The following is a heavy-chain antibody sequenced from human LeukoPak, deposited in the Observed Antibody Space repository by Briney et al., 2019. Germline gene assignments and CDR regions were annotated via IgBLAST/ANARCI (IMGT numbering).Heavy chain of an antibody. V-gene: IGHV3-30-3*01. J-gene: IGHJ4*02. CDR3: AKLVGAMVRGTPTN. CDR2: ISYDGSNK. Sequence: PGGSLRLSCAASGFTFSSYAMHWVRQAPGKGLEWVAVISYDGSNKYYADSVKGRFTISRDNSKNTLYLQMNSLRAEDTAVYYCAKLVGAMVRGTPTNWGQGTLVTVSS. D-gene: IGHD3-10*01. CDR1: GFTFSSYA.